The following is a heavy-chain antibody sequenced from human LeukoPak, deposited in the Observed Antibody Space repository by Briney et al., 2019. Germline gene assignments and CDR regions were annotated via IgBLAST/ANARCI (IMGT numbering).Heavy chain of an antibody. J-gene: IGHJ6*02. CDR1: GFTFSSYG. V-gene: IGHV3-30*18. D-gene: IGHD6-6*01. Sequence: GGSLRLSCAASGFTFSSYGMHWVRQAPGKGLEWVAVISYDGSNKYYADSVKGRFTISRDNSKNTLYLQTNSLRAEDTAVYYCAKDLAGRHYGMDVWGQGTTVTVSS. CDR3: AKDLAGRHYGMDV. CDR2: ISYDGSNK.